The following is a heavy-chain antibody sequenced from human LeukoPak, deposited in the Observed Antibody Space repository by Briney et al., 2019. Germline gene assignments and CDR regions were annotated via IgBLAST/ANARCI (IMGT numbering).Heavy chain of an antibody. V-gene: IGHV1-8*01. CDR3: ARGRGFKGRYFDWFRNNWFDP. D-gene: IGHD3-9*01. CDR2: MNPNSGNT. Sequence: ASVKVSCKASGYTFTSYDINWVRQATGQGLEWMGWMNPNSGNTGYAQKFQGRVTMTRNTSISTAYMELSSLRSEDTAVYYCARGRGFKGRYFDWFRNNWFDPWGQGTLVTVSS. J-gene: IGHJ5*02. CDR1: GYTFTSYD.